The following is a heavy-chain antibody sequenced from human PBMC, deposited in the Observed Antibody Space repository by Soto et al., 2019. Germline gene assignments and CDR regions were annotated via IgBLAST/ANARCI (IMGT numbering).Heavy chain of an antibody. J-gene: IGHJ4*02. CDR1: GFTFNGYW. CDR2: IKPDGSDQ. Sequence: EVQLVESGGGLVQPGGSLRLSCAASGFTFNGYWMSWVRQAPGKGMEWVANIKPDGSDQYYLDSVKGRFTLSKDNDKNSLYLQMNSLRAEDTAVYYCTRDPSAGASDDWGQGTLVTVSS. CDR3: TRDPSAGASDD. V-gene: IGHV3-7*01. D-gene: IGHD6-13*01.